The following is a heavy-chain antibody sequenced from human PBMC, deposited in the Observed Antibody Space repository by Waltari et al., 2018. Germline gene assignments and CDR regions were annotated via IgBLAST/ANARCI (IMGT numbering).Heavy chain of an antibody. CDR2: FDPEDGET. CDR3: HLMARHIVVVAGTTPSYYSYMDV. D-gene: IGHD2-15*01. CDR1: GYTLTGLS. J-gene: IGHJ6*03. Sequence: QVQVVQSGAEVKKPGASVKVSCKVSGYTLTGLSMHWVRHVPGKGLEWMGRFDPEDGETIYEQNFQGRVTMTEDTSIDTAYMELSSLRSEDTAVYYCHLMARHIVVVAGTTPSYYSYMDVWGRGTTVTVSS. V-gene: IGHV1-24*01.